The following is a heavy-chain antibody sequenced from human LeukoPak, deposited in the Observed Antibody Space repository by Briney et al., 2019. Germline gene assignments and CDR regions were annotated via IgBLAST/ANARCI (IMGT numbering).Heavy chain of an antibody. CDR3: ARGRGASGY. Sequence: SETLSLTCAVYGGSFSGYYWSWIRQPPGKGLEWIGEITHSRSTNYNPSLKSRVTISVDTSKNQFSLQLSSVTAADTAVYYCARGRGASGYWGQGTLVTVSS. D-gene: IGHD3-10*01. V-gene: IGHV4-34*01. CDR2: ITHSRST. J-gene: IGHJ1*01. CDR1: GGSFSGYY.